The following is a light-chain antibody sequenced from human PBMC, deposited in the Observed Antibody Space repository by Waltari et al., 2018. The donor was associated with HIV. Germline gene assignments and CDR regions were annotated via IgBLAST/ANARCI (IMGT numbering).Light chain of an antibody. CDR3: SSYANTDTLL. V-gene: IGLV2-14*01. CDR1: SSDIGTYNL. Sequence: QSALTQPASVSGSPRQSITISCTGTSSDIGTYNLVSWYRQYPGMAPQLVIHGVDTWPSGVSDRFSGSKSGNVASLTIASLQSEDEAEYYCSSYANTDTLLFGGGTKLTVL. J-gene: IGLJ3*02. CDR2: GVD.